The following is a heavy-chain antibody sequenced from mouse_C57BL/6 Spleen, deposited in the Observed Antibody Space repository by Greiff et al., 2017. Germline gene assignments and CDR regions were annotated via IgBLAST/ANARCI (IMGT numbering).Heavy chain of an antibody. CDR2: IDPSDSYT. CDR3: ARDSNYVAY. Sequence: QVQLQQPGAELVKPGASVKLSCKASGYTFTSYWMQWVKQRPGQGLEWIGEIDPSDSYTNYNQKFKGKATLTVDTSSSTAYMQLSSLTSEDSAVYYCARDSNYVAYWGQGTLVTVSA. D-gene: IGHD2-5*01. V-gene: IGHV1-50*01. CDR1: GYTFTSYW. J-gene: IGHJ3*01.